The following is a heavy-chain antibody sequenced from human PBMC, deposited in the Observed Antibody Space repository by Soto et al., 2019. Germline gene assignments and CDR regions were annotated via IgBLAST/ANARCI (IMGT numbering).Heavy chain of an antibody. J-gene: IGHJ4*02. CDR1: GFTFSSYG. CDR3: ARDPYPGSGKSNFDY. Sequence: QVQLVESGGGVVQPGRSLRLSCAASGFTFSSYGMHWVRQAPGKGLEWVAVIWYDGSNKYYADSVKGRFTISRDNSKNTLYLQMNSLRAEDTAVYYCARDPYPGSGKSNFDYWGQGTLVTVSS. CDR2: IWYDGSNK. V-gene: IGHV3-33*01.